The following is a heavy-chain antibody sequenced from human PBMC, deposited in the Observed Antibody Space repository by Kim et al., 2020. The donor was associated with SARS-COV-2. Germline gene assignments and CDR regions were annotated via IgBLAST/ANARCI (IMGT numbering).Heavy chain of an antibody. CDR3: ARGGSSIAAAGTFDP. V-gene: IGHV6-1*01. Sequence: VSVKSRITINPDTSKNQFSLQLNSVTPEDTAVYYCARGGSSIAAAGTFDPWGQGTLVTVSS. J-gene: IGHJ5*02. D-gene: IGHD6-13*01.